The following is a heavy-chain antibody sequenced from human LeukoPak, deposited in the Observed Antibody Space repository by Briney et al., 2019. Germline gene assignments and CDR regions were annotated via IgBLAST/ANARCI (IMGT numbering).Heavy chain of an antibody. CDR3: GKADTGYFQTD. D-gene: IGHD3-9*01. V-gene: IGHV3-23*01. CDR1: GFTFSSYA. CDR2: IRLTGDKT. J-gene: IGHJ4*02. Sequence: GGSLRLSCAASGFTFSSYAMSWVRQAPGKGLEWASSIRLTGDKTYYADSMKGRFTISRDNSRNTLYLQMNSLRADDTAIYYCGKADTGYFQTDWGQGALVTVSS.